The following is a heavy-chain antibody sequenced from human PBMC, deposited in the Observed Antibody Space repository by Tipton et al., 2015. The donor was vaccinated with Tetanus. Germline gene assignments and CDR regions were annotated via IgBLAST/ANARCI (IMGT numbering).Heavy chain of an antibody. Sequence: VQLVQSGAEVKKPGESFKISCQASGYTFPTYWIGWVRQMPGKGLEWGGFIYPDDSDARYGPSLQGQVSLSVDKSINTAYLQWSGLKASDTAVYYCARRVSKGKDHFDLWGQGTLVTVSS. J-gene: IGHJ4*02. D-gene: IGHD3-10*01. CDR2: IYPDDSDA. V-gene: IGHV5-51*01. CDR1: GYTFPTYW. CDR3: ARRVSKGKDHFDL.